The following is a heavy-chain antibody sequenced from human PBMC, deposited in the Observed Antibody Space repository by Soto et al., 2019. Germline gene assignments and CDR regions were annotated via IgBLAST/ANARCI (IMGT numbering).Heavy chain of an antibody. V-gene: IGHV3-23*01. Sequence: GGSLRLSCAASGFTSSSYAMSWVRQAPGKGLEWVSAISGSGGSTYYADSVKGRFTISRDNSKNTLYLQMNSLRAEDTTVHYCAKDQPLRFLEWLPQYFDYWGQGTLVTVSS. J-gene: IGHJ4*02. CDR3: AKDQPLRFLEWLPQYFDY. CDR1: GFTSSSYA. D-gene: IGHD3-3*01. CDR2: ISGSGGST.